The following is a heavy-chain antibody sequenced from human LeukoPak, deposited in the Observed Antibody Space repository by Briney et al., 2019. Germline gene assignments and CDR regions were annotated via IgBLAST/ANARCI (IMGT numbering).Heavy chain of an antibody. CDR2: ISGSGNST. CDR3: AKVQYVYYGSGSYDMDV. J-gene: IGHJ6*02. V-gene: IGHV3-23*01. CDR1: GFTFRNYA. D-gene: IGHD3-10*01. Sequence: GGSLRLSCAASGFTFRNYAMTWVRQAPGKGLEWVSAISGSGNSTYYADSVKGRFTISRDNSKNKLYLQMNSLSAEDTAVYYCAKVQYVYYGSGSYDMDVWGQGTPVTVSS.